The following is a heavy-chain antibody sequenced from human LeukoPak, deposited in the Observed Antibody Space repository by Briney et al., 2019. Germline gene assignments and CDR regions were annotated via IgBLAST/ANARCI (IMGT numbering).Heavy chain of an antibody. CDR1: GYTFTGYY. J-gene: IGHJ3*02. Sequence: ASVKVSCKASGYTFTGYYMHWVRQAPGQGLEWMGWINPNSGGTNYAQKFQGRVTMTRDTSISTAYMELSRLRSDDAAVYYCARDLLTTGPGVEAFDIWGQGTMVTVSS. CDR2: INPNSGGT. V-gene: IGHV1-2*02. CDR3: ARDLLTTGPGVEAFDI. D-gene: IGHD1-1*01.